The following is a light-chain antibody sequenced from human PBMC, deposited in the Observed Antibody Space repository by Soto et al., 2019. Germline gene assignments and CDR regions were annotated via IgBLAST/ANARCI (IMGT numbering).Light chain of an antibody. Sequence: PGERATLSCRASQSVFSSLAWYQQKPGQAPRLLIYDASTRATAIPARFRGSGSGTDFTLTISSLEPGDFAVYYCHQRSNWPLTFGGGTKVEIK. J-gene: IGKJ4*01. CDR2: DAS. V-gene: IGKV3-11*01. CDR1: QSVFSS. CDR3: HQRSNWPLT.